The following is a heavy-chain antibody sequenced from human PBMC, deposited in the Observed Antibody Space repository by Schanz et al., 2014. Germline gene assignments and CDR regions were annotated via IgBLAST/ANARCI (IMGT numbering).Heavy chain of an antibody. CDR2: VSSNNIYT. CDR3: AATTILAD. CDR1: GFTFSDYY. Sequence: PGGSLRLSCTASGFTFSDYYMTWIRQAPGKGLEWVSYVSSNNIYTKYADSVRGRFTISRDNAKSSLYLQMNSLRDEDTAVYYCAATTILADWGQGTLVTVSS. J-gene: IGHJ4*02. D-gene: IGHD3-3*01. V-gene: IGHV3-11*06.